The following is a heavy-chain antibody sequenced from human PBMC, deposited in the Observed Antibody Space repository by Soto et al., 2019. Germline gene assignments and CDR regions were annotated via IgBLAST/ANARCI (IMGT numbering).Heavy chain of an antibody. V-gene: IGHV3-48*02. CDR1: GFTFSTYS. CDR3: ARVGLPGTTAVMVNQH. D-gene: IGHD4-17*01. Sequence: EVHLVESGGGLVQPGGSLRLSCAASGFTFSTYSMNWVRQAPGKGLEWVSYISSTSSNIYYADSVKGRFTISRDNAKNSLYLQMNSLRDEDTVVYYCARVGLPGTTAVMVNQHWGQGTLVTVSS. CDR2: ISSTSSNI. J-gene: IGHJ1*01.